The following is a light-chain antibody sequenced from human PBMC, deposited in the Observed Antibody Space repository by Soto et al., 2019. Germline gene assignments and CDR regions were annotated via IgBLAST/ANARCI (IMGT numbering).Light chain of an antibody. J-gene: IGKJ1*01. V-gene: IGKV3-15*01. CDR2: GAS. CDR1: QGVSSN. Sequence: EIVLKQSPATLSVSPGERATLSCRASQGVSSNLAWYQQKPGQGPRLLIYGASTRATGIPARFSGSGSGTEFTLNISSLQPEDFALYYCQQYNNWPPRGTFGQGTKVEFK. CDR3: QQYNNWPPRGT.